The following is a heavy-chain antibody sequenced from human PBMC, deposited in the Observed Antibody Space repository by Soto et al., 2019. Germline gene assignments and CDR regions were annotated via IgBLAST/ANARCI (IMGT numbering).Heavy chain of an antibody. V-gene: IGHV2-5*02. CDR3: AHSRCGGDCLQSYSSHYYYGMDV. Sequence: QITLKESGPPLVRPTQTLTLTCTFSGFSLSTSGVGVGWIRQPPGKALEWLALIYWDDDKRYSPSLKSRLTIHKDTSKNQVVLTMTNMDPVDTATYYCAHSRCGGDCLQSYSSHYYYGMDVWGQGTTVTVSS. J-gene: IGHJ6*02. CDR1: GFSLSTSGVG. CDR2: IYWDDDK. D-gene: IGHD2-21*02.